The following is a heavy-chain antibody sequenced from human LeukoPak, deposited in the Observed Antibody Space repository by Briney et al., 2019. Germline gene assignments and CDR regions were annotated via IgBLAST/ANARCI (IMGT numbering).Heavy chain of an antibody. J-gene: IGHJ3*02. CDR2: IYISGST. CDR1: GASINSHY. Sequence: SETLSLTCSVSGASINSHYWTWIRQPAGKGLEWIGRIYISGSTNYSPSLKSRVTMSVDTSKNQFSLKLTSVTAADTAVYYCARERGDLRGDAFDIWGQGTLVTVSS. V-gene: IGHV4-4*07. D-gene: IGHD3-10*01. CDR3: ARERGDLRGDAFDI.